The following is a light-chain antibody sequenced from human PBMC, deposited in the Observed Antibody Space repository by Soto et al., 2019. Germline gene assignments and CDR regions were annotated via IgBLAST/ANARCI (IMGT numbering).Light chain of an antibody. Sequence: EIVLTQSPGTLSLSPGERATLSCRASQSVSSSSLAWYQQKPGQAPRLLIYGASSRATGIPDRFSGSGSGTEFTLTINRLEPEAFAVSECQQYGSAPPLYTFGQGTKLEIK. J-gene: IGKJ2*01. V-gene: IGKV3-20*01. CDR2: GAS. CDR3: QQYGSAPPLYT. CDR1: QSVSSSS.